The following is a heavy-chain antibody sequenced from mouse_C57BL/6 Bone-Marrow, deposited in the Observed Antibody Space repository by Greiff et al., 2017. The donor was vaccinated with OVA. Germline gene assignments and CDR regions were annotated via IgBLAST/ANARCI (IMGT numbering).Heavy chain of an antibody. CDR2: ISSGGSYT. CDR1: GFTFSSYG. CDR3: ARWTMDY. Sequence: DVKLVESGGDLVKPGGSLKLSCAASGFTFSSYGMSWVRQTPDKRLEWVATISSGGSYTYYPDSVKGRFTISRDNAKNTLYLQMSSLKSEDTAMYYCARWTMDYWGQGTSVTVSS. V-gene: IGHV5-6*02. J-gene: IGHJ4*01.